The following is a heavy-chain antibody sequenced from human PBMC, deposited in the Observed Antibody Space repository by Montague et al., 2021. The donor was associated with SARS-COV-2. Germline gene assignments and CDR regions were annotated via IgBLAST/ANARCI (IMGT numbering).Heavy chain of an antibody. CDR1: GFTFSSYA. Sequence: SLRLSCAASGFTFSSYAMHWVRQAPGKGLEWVPVISYDGSNKYYTDSVKGRFTISRDNSKNTLYLQMNSLRAEDTAVYYCARGTKGNYCYGMDIWGQGTTVTVSS. J-gene: IGHJ6*02. CDR3: ARGTKGNYCYGMDI. CDR2: ISYDGSNK. V-gene: IGHV3-30*04. D-gene: IGHD2-8*01.